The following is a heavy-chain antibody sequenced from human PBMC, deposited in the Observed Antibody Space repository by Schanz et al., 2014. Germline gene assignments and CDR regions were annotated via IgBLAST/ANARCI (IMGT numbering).Heavy chain of an antibody. V-gene: IGHV3-23*01. D-gene: IGHD6-13*01. Sequence: EVQLLESGGGLVQPGGSLRLSCAASGFSFRKSAMSWVRQAPGKGLEWVSALTGSGTTTYYADSVKGRFTISRDNSKNTLDLQMNSLRAEDTAIYYCARLDSSSWYPRYWGQGTLVTVSS. CDR1: GFSFRKSA. CDR2: LTGSGTTT. CDR3: ARLDSSSWYPRY. J-gene: IGHJ4*02.